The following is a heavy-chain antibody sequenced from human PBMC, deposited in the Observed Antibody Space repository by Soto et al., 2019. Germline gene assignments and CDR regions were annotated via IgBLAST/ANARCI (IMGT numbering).Heavy chain of an antibody. CDR1: GFTFSAHY. D-gene: IGHD2-2*01. V-gene: IGHV3-72*01. CDR3: ASSLRYSSTTSCHHYYFDF. CDR2: TRNKDNSYTT. Sequence: PGGSLRLSCAASGFTFSAHYMNWVRQAPGKGLGWVGRTRNKDNSYTTEYAASVKGRFTISRVDSEISLYLQMNSLKTEDTAVYYCASSLRYSSTTSCHHYYFDFWGQGTLVTVSS. J-gene: IGHJ4*02.